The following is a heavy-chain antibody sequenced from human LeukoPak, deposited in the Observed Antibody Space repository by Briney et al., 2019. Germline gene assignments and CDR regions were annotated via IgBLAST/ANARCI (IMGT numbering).Heavy chain of an antibody. CDR1: GYTFTSYG. Sequence: ASVKVSCKASGYTFTSYGISWVRQAPGQGLEWMGWISAHNGNTNYAQKLQGRVTMTTDTSTSTAYMELRSLRSDDTAVYYCARDPGYSSGWYTWGYYYGMDVWGQGTTVTVSS. D-gene: IGHD6-19*01. J-gene: IGHJ6*02. V-gene: IGHV1-18*01. CDR3: ARDPGYSSGWYTWGYYYGMDV. CDR2: ISAHNGNT.